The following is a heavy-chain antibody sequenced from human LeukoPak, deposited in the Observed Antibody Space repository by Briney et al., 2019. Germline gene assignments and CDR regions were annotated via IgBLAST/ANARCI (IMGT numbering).Heavy chain of an antibody. D-gene: IGHD1-14*01. CDR3: ARRSATEPTPYYYYYMDV. CDR2: ITSSGSTI. CDR1: YY. V-gene: IGHV3-11*04. Sequence: YYMSWIRQAPGRGLEWISYITSSGSTIYYADSVKGRFTISRDNAKNSLFLQMNSLRAEDTAVYYCARRSATEPTPYYYYYMDVCGKGTTVTVSS. J-gene: IGHJ6*03.